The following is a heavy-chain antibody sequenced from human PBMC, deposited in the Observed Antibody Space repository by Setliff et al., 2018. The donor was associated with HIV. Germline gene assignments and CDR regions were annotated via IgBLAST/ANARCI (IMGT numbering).Heavy chain of an antibody. CDR2: IYYTGST. J-gene: IGHJ4*02. D-gene: IGHD2-21*02. CDR1: GGSISSGSHY. V-gene: IGHV4-39*07. CDR3: ARGGAFCGRDSCYYLDY. Sequence: SETLSLTCTVSGGSISSGSHYWTWIRQPPWKGLEYIGNIYYTGSTHHNPSLKSRASISVDTSRNEFSLKLSSVTAADTAVYFCARGGAFCGRDSCYYLDYWGQGNPVTVSS.